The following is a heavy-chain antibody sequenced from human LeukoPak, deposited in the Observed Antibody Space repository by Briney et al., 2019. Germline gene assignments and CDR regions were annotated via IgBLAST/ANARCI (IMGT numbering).Heavy chain of an antibody. Sequence: GWSLRLPCAASGFTFSNAWMSWLHQALGKGLEGVDCIKSKNDGGTTDYAAPVKCRFTISRDDSKNTLYLQMNSLKTEDTAVYYCTTDPMKMYYDFWSGYLRVPGVWGKGTTVTVSS. CDR3: TTDPMKMYYDFWSGYLRVPGV. J-gene: IGHJ6*04. V-gene: IGHV3-15*01. CDR1: GFTFSNAW. CDR2: IKSKNDGGTT. D-gene: IGHD3-3*01.